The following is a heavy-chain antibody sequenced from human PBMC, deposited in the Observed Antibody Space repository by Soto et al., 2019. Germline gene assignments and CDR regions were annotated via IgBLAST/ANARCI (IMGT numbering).Heavy chain of an antibody. CDR3: ARDLLHVLVPAATAGGY. V-gene: IGHV1-18*01. D-gene: IGHD2-2*01. Sequence: QVQLVQSGAEVKKPGASVKVSCKASGYTFTSYGISWVRQAPGQGLEWMGWISAYNGNTNYAQKLQGRVTMTTDTSTSTDYMELRRLRSDDTAVYYCARDLLHVLVPAATAGGYWGQGTLVTVSS. J-gene: IGHJ4*02. CDR1: GYTFTSYG. CDR2: ISAYNGNT.